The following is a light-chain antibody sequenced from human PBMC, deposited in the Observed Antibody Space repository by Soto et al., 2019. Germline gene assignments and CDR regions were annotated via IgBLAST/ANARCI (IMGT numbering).Light chain of an antibody. Sequence: EIVLTQSPGTLSLSPGERATLSCRASQSVSSTFLAWYQHKPGQAPRILLFDASSRAAGSPDRFSGGGSWTDLSLPIIRRVHEDFVVYYCQQHCSFHRTFGQGTKVDIK. CDR3: QQHCSFHRT. CDR1: QSVSSTF. CDR2: DAS. J-gene: IGKJ1*01. V-gene: IGKV3-20*01.